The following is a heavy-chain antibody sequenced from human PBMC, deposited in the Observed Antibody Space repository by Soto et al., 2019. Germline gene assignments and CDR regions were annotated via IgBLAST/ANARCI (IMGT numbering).Heavy chain of an antibody. V-gene: IGHV3-30*18. Sequence: QVQLVESGGGVVQPGRSLRLSCAASGFTFSSYGMHWVRQAPGKGLEWVAVISYDGSNKYYADSVKGRFTISRDNSKNTLYLQMNSLRAEDTAVYYCAKDRRVAARPDYFDYWGQGTLVTVSS. CDR3: AKDRRVAARPDYFDY. CDR2: ISYDGSNK. CDR1: GFTFSSYG. D-gene: IGHD6-6*01. J-gene: IGHJ4*02.